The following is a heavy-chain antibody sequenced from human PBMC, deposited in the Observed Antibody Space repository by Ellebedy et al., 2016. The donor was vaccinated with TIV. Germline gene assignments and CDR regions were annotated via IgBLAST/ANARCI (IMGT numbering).Heavy chain of an antibody. CDR2: ISGRSGNT. D-gene: IGHD3-3*01. V-gene: IGHV3-23*01. Sequence: GESLKISCAASGFTFNNYAMSWVRQAPGKGPEWVSVISGRSGNTYYADSVKGRFTISRDSSKNTLFLQINTLRVEDTAVYYSAKVPVFWSGYLGYFDYWGQGTLVTVSS. J-gene: IGHJ4*02. CDR3: AKVPVFWSGYLGYFDY. CDR1: GFTFNNYA.